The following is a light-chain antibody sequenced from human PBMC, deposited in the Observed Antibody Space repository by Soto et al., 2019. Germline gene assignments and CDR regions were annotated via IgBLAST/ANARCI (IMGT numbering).Light chain of an antibody. Sequence: DIQMTQSPSTLSASGGDRFTITCRASQSIGTWLAWYQQKPGKAPKFLIYDASSLESGVPSRFSGSGSGTHFTLTISSLQPEDFATYYCQQLHGYPITFGQGTRLEIK. J-gene: IGKJ5*01. V-gene: IGKV1-5*01. CDR1: QSIGTW. CDR2: DAS. CDR3: QQLHGYPIT.